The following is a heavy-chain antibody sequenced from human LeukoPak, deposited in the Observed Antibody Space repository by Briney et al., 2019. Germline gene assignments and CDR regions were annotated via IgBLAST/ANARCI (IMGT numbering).Heavy chain of an antibody. CDR2: INPGGGST. CDR3: ARWSSGGFDY. CDR1: GYSFTIYY. D-gene: IGHD2-15*01. J-gene: IGHJ4*02. Sequence: ASVKVSFKASGYSFTIYYMHWVRQAPGPGLEWMGIINPGGGSTSYAQKFQGRVAMTRDTSTSTVYMELSSLRSEDTAVYYCARWSSGGFDYWGQGTLVTVSS. V-gene: IGHV1-46*01.